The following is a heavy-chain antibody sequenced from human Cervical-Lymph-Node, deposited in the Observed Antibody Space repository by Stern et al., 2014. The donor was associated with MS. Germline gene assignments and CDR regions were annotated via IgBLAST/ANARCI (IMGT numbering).Heavy chain of an antibody. V-gene: IGHV4-61*02. CDR1: GGSISSGNDY. Sequence: QVQLQESGPGLLKPSQTLSLTCTVSGGSISSGNDYWIWIRQPAGKGLEWIWRVHSSGSTNYNPSLKSRVSMSVDTSNNQFSLKLSSVTVADTAVYYCARDGYYWYYGVDVWGQGTTVTVSS. CDR2: VHSSGST. J-gene: IGHJ6*02. CDR3: ARDGYYWYYGVDV.